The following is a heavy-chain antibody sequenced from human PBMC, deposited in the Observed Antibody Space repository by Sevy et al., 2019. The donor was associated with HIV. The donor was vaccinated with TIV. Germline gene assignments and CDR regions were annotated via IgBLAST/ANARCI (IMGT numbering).Heavy chain of an antibody. CDR3: AGPLLTYNSGWRYFDF. Sequence: SETLSLTCTVSGASISSTGYYWGWIRQPPGKGLEWIASIRYSGTNFYNLSLKSRVTISSDTSKNQFSLWLNSVTAADTAIYYCAGPLLTYNSGWRYFDFWGQGTVVTVSS. CDR1: GASISSTGYY. CDR2: IRYSGTN. J-gene: IGHJ4*02. V-gene: IGHV4-39*01. D-gene: IGHD6-19*01.